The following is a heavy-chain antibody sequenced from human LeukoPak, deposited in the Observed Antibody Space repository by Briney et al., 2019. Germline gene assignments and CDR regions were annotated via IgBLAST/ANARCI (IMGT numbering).Heavy chain of an antibody. D-gene: IGHD6-19*01. J-gene: IGHJ6*02. CDR3: ARDLQWLAQLSYGMDV. Sequence: GGSLRLSCAASGFTFSTYSMNWVRQAPGKGLEWVSYISSSSSTIHYADSVKGRFTISRDNAKNTLYLQMNSLRAEDTAVYYCARDLQWLAQLSYGMDVWGQGTTVTVSS. CDR1: GFTFSTYS. CDR2: ISSSSSTI. V-gene: IGHV3-48*01.